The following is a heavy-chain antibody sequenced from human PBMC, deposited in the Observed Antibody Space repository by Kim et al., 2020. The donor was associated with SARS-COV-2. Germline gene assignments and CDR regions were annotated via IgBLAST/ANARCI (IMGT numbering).Heavy chain of an antibody. J-gene: IGHJ4*02. Sequence: SETLSLTCAVYGGSFSGYYWSWIRQPPGKGLEWIGEINHSGSTNYNPSLKSRVTISVDTSKNQFSLKLSSVTAADTAVYYCARGSGPGLVDIVAPPRWYYFDYWGQGTLVTVSS. CDR2: INHSGST. CDR3: ARGSGPGLVDIVAPPRWYYFDY. D-gene: IGHD5-12*01. V-gene: IGHV4-34*01. CDR1: GGSFSGYY.